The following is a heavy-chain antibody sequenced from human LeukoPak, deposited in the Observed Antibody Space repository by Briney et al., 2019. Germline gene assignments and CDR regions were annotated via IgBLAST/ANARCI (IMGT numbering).Heavy chain of an antibody. CDR1: GFTCSNYA. D-gene: IGHD1-14*01. CDR2: ISGSGDST. CDR3: AKGTSTLTTTFFDY. V-gene: IGHV3-23*01. Sequence: GGSLRLPCAASGFTCSNYAMSWVRQAPGKGLEWVSLISGSGDSTYYAASVKGRFSISRENSINTLYLQMTSLRAEDTAVYFCAKGTSTLTTTFFDYWGQGTLVTVSS. J-gene: IGHJ4*02.